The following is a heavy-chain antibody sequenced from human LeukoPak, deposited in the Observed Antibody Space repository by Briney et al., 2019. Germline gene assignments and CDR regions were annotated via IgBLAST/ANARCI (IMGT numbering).Heavy chain of an antibody. J-gene: IGHJ4*02. CDR1: GFTFSAYA. CDR3: AKGTAMVRGALDY. D-gene: IGHD3-10*01. CDR2: ISGSGGST. Sequence: GGSLRLSCAASGFTFSAYAMTWVRQAPGKGLEWVSAISGSGGSTYYADSVKGRFTISRDNSKNTLYLQMNSLRAEDTAVYYCAKGTAMVRGALDYWGQGTLVTVSS. V-gene: IGHV3-23*01.